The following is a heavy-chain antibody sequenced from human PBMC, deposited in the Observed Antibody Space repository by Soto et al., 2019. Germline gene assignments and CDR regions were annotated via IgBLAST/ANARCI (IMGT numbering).Heavy chain of an antibody. D-gene: IGHD2-8*01. V-gene: IGHV3-43D*04. J-gene: IGHJ6*02. CDR2: ISWDGGST. Sequence: GGSLRLSCAASGFTFDDYAMHWVRQAPGKGLEWVSLISWDGGSTYYADSVKGRFTISRDNSKNSLYLQMNSLRAEDTALYYCAKDIEGHCTHGVCYRGYYYYYGMDVWGQGTTVTVSS. CDR1: GFTFDDYA. CDR3: AKDIEGHCTHGVCYRGYYYYYGMDV.